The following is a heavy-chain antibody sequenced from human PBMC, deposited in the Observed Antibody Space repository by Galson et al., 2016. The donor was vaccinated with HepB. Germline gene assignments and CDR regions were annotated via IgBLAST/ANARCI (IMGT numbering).Heavy chain of an antibody. Sequence: SLRLSCAASGFVFSNFGLSWVRQAPGTGLGWVASISTRRTTYYSDSVQGRFTISRDNSTNTLYLQMNGLRAEDTAVYYCAKERLVRRIFDHWGQGTLLTVSS. D-gene: IGHD1-1*01. CDR1: GFVFSNFG. V-gene: IGHV3-23*01. J-gene: IGHJ4*02. CDR2: ISTRRTT. CDR3: AKERLVRRIFDH.